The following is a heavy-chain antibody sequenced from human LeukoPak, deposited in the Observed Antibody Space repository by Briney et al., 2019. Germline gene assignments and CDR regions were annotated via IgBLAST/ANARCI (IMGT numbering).Heavy chain of an antibody. CDR1: RFTFSDYY. V-gene: IGHV3-11*04. J-gene: IGHJ6*04. CDR2: ISSGSGTK. Sequence: PGGSLRLSCAASRFTFSDYYMSWFRQAPGKGLEWVAYISSGSGTKYYADSVEGRFTISRDNAKNSLYLQMNSLRAEDTAVYYCARDEPYGDRPMDVWGKGTTVTVSS. CDR3: ARDEPYGDRPMDV. D-gene: IGHD4-17*01.